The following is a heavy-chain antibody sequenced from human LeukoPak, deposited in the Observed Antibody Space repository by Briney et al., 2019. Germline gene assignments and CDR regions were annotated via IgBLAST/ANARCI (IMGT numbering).Heavy chain of an antibody. Sequence: GGSLTLSCAASGFTFDDYAMHWVREAPGKGLEWVSGISWNSGSIGYADSVKGRFTISRDNAKNSLYLQMNSLRAEDTALYYCAKDREYSSSPGLDDWGQGTLVTVSS. CDR1: GFTFDDYA. CDR2: ISWNSGSI. D-gene: IGHD6-6*01. J-gene: IGHJ4*02. V-gene: IGHV3-9*01. CDR3: AKDREYSSSPGLDD.